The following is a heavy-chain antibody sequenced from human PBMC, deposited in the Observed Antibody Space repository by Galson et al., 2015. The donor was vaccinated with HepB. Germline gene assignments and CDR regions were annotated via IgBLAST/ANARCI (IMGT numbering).Heavy chain of an antibody. J-gene: IGHJ6*02. V-gene: IGHV1-46*01. CDR3: ARDLSSGSYWRYYYGMDV. D-gene: IGHD1-26*01. Sequence: SVKVSCKASGYTFTSYYMHWVRQAPGQGLEWMGIINPSGGSTSYAQKFQGRATMTRDTSTSTVYMELSSLRSEDTAVYYCARDLSSGSYWRYYYGMDVWGQGTTVTVSS. CDR2: INPSGGST. CDR1: GYTFTSYY.